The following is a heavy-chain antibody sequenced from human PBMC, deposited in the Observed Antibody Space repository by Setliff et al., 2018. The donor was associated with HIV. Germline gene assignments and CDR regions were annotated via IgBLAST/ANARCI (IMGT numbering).Heavy chain of an antibody. CDR3: ARRSGWSLDY. CDR2: IIPSGST. Sequence: PSETLSLTCAVSGGSISSPNWWNWVRQPPGKGLKWIGEIIPSGSTNYNPSLKSRVTISVDTSKNQFSLKLSSVTAADTAVYYCARRSGWSLDYWGQGTLVTVSS. D-gene: IGHD6-19*01. J-gene: IGHJ4*02. CDR1: GGSISSPNW. V-gene: IGHV4-4*02.